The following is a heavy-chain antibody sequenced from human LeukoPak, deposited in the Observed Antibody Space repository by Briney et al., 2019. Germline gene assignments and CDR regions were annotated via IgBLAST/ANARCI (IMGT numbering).Heavy chain of an antibody. V-gene: IGHV4-30-4*08. CDR2: IYYSGST. J-gene: IGHJ4*02. Sequence: SETLSLTCTVSGGSISGGDYYWNWIRQPPGKGLEWIGFIYYSGSTYYNPSLKSRVTISADTSKNRFSLKLSSVTAADTAVYFCAREFAVTKTKIFDYWGQGTLVTVSS. CDR3: AREFAVTKTKIFDY. CDR1: GGSISGGDYY. D-gene: IGHD4-17*01.